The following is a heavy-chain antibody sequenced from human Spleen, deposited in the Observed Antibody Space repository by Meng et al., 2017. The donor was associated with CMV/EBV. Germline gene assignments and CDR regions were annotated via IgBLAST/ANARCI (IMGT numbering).Heavy chain of an antibody. CDR3: ASSTRENWFDP. V-gene: IGHV4-59*01. D-gene: IGHD2-2*01. J-gene: IGHJ5*02. Sequence: SETLSLTCTVSGGSISSYYWSWIRQPPGKGLEWIGYIYYSGSTNYNPSLKSRVTISVDTSKNQSSLKLSSVTAADTAVYYCASSTRENWFDPWGQGTLVTVSS. CDR2: IYYSGST. CDR1: GGSISSYY.